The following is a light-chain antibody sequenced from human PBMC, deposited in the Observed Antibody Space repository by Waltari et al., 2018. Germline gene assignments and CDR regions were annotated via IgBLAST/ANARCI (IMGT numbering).Light chain of an antibody. CDR3: AAWEDSLNGRV. Sequence: QSVLTQPPSASGTPGQRVTISCSGSSSNIGSNTVNWYQQLPGTAPKHLIYSNNQRPSWVPDRFSGSKSGSSASLAISGLQSEDEADYSCAAWEDSLNGRVFGGGTKLTVL. CDR1: SSNIGSNT. V-gene: IGLV1-44*01. CDR2: SNN. J-gene: IGLJ3*02.